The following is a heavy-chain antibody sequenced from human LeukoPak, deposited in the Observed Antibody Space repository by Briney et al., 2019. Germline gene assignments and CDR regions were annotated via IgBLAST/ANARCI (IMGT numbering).Heavy chain of an antibody. CDR3: ARETYGGNSGLDY. CDR1: GGSISSGGYY. CDR2: IYYSGST. Sequence: SETLSLTCTVSGGSISSGGYYWSWIRQPPGKGLEWIGYIYYSGSTYYNPSLKSRVTISVDTSKNQFSLKLSSVTAADTAVYYCARETYGGNSGLDYWGQGTLVTVSS. D-gene: IGHD4-23*01. J-gene: IGHJ4*02. V-gene: IGHV4-30-4*08.